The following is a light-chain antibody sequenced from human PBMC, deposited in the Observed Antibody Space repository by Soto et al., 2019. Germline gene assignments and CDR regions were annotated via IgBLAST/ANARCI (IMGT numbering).Light chain of an antibody. V-gene: IGLV2-14*03. J-gene: IGLJ3*02. Sequence: QPVLTQPASVSGSPGQSITISCTGTSSDIGASNYVSWYQQQPDKAPKLIIYDVNYRPSGISSRFSGSKSANTASLTISGLQAEDEAEYFCSSYALFGGGTKLTVL. CDR3: SSYAL. CDR1: SSDIGASNY. CDR2: DVN.